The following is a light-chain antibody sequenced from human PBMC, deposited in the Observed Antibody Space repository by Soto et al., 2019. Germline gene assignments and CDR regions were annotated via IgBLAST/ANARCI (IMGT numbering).Light chain of an antibody. CDR1: SSNIGAGYG. Sequence: QSVLTQPPSVSGAPGQRFTISCTGRSSNIGAGYGVHWYQQLPGTAPKLLIFGNTNRPSGVPDRFSGSKSGASGSLAITGLQAEDEADYYCQSWDSSLSVVFGGGTKVTVL. CDR3: QSWDSSLSVV. CDR2: GNT. J-gene: IGLJ2*01. V-gene: IGLV1-40*01.